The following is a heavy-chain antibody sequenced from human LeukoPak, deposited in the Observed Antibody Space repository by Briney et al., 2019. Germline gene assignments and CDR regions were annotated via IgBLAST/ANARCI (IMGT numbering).Heavy chain of an antibody. CDR3: AGGGGFSYGLPY. Sequence: GGSLRLSCAASGYTVSNSYMSWVRQAPGKGLEWVSLIYPEGTTYFADSVKGRFTMSRDNSKNTLFLQMNSLRAEDTAVYYCAGGGGFSYGLPYWGQGTLLTVSS. CDR1: GYTVSNSY. J-gene: IGHJ4*02. D-gene: IGHD5-18*01. V-gene: IGHV3-53*01. CDR2: IYPEGTT.